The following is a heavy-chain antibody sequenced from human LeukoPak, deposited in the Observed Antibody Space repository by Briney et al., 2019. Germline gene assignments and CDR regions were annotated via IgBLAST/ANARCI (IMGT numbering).Heavy chain of an antibody. CDR3: ARVVGLTGYSSNWYSGYYYYMDV. J-gene: IGHJ6*03. D-gene: IGHD6-13*01. V-gene: IGHV1-46*01. CDR2: ISPSGGST. CDR1: GYTFTSNY. Sequence: ASVKVSCKAFGYTFTSNYMHWVRQAPGQEPEWMGVISPSGGSTTYAQKFQGRVTLTGDMSTSTDYLELSSLRSEDTAVYFCARVVGLTGYSSNWYSGYYYYMDVWGKGTTVTVSS.